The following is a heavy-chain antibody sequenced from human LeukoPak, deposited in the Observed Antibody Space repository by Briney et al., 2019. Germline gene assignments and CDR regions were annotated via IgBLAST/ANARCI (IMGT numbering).Heavy chain of an antibody. CDR3: AREGVGARSSYYFDY. D-gene: IGHD1-26*01. CDR1: GYTFTSCG. CDR2: VIAYNGNT. V-gene: IGHV1-18*01. Sequence: ASVTLSFKASGYTFTSCGISWVRQAPGQGLGRMGWVIAYNGNTNYAQKLQGRVNMTTDTSTSTAYMELRSLRSDDTAVYYCAREGVGARSSYYFDYWGQGTLVTVS. J-gene: IGHJ4*02.